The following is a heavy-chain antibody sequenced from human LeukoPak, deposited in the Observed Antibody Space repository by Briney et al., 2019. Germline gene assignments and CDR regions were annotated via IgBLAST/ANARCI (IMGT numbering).Heavy chain of an antibody. Sequence: QPGGSLRLSCAASGFTFSNYVMSWVRQAPENGLQWVSSSSGSGGSTYYADSVKGRFTISRDSSKKTVYLQMNSLRDEDTAVYFCAKGASPDYYGSGRFDFWGQGILVTVSS. CDR2: SSGSGGST. CDR1: GFTFSNYV. D-gene: IGHD3-10*01. CDR3: AKGASPDYYGSGRFDF. V-gene: IGHV3-23*01. J-gene: IGHJ5*01.